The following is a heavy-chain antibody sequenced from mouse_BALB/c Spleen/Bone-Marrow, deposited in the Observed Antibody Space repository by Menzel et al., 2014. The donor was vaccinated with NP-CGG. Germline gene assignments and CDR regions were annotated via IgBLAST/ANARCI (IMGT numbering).Heavy chain of an antibody. CDR2: ISYSGST. Sequence: EVKVEESGPSLVKPSQTLSLTCSVTGDSITSGYWNWIRKFPGNKLEYMGYISYSGSTYYSPSLKNRISITRDTSKNXYYLQLNSVTTEDTATYYCATYDGYYFDYWGQGTTLTVSS. CDR3: ATYDGYYFDY. V-gene: IGHV3-8*02. D-gene: IGHD2-3*01. J-gene: IGHJ2*01. CDR1: GDSITSGY.